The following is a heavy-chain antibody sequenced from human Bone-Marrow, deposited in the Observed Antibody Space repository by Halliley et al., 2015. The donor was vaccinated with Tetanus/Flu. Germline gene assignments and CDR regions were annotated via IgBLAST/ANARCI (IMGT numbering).Heavy chain of an antibody. CDR3: AKSGRVGSESGHDYGDY. J-gene: IGHJ4*02. D-gene: IGHD2-8*02. Sequence: SGSDARTYPADSGKGRFTISRDNSKNTVYLQMNSLRAEDTAVYYCAKSGRVGSESGHDYGDYWGQGTLVAVSS. CDR2: SGSDART. V-gene: IGHV3-23*01.